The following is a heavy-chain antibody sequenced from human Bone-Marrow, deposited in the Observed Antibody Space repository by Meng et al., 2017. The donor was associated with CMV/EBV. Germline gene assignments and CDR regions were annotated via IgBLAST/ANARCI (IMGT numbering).Heavy chain of an antibody. D-gene: IGHD2-2*01. V-gene: IGHV3-7*01. CDR2: IKPDGSEK. J-gene: IGHJ4*02. CDR1: GFTFTSYW. CDR3: AKDKGVYCSSTSCSDLDY. Sequence: GESLKISCAASGFTFTSYWMTWVRQAPGKGLEWVANIKPDGSEKYCVDSVKGRFTISRDNAKNSLYLQMNNLRAEDTAVYYCAKDKGVYCSSTSCSDLDYWGQGTLVTVSS.